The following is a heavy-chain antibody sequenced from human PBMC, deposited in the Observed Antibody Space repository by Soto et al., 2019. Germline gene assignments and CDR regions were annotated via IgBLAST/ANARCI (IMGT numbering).Heavy chain of an antibody. V-gene: IGHV3-33*01. CDR3: ATLAAKSGFDI. Sequence: QVQLVESGGGVVQPGRSLRLSCAASGFTFSSYGMHWVRQAPGKGLEWVAVIWYDASNEYYAASVKGRFTISRDNSNNTLYLQMNSLSADDTAVYYSATLAAKSGFDIWGQGTIVTVSS. CDR1: GFTFSSYG. J-gene: IGHJ3*02. CDR2: IWYDASNE. D-gene: IGHD2-15*01.